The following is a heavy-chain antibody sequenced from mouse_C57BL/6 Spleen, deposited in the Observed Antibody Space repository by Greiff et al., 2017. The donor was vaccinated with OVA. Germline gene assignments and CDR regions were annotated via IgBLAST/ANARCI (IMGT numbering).Heavy chain of an antibody. CDR1: GYTFTDYY. V-gene: IGHV1-26*01. CDR2: INPNNGGT. CDR3: ARPYDYRDYAMDY. D-gene: IGHD2-4*01. Sequence: EVQLQQSGPELVKPGASVKISCKASGYTFTDYYMNWVKQSHGKSLEWIGDINPNNGGTSYNQKFKGKATLTVDKSSSTAYMELRSLTSEDSAVYYCARPYDYRDYAMDYWGQGTSVTVSS. J-gene: IGHJ4*01.